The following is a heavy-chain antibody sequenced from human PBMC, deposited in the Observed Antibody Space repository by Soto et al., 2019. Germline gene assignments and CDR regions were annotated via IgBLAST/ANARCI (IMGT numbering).Heavy chain of an antibody. D-gene: IGHD2-15*01. CDR2: INPNSGGT. Sequence: ASVKVSCKASGYTFTGYYMHWVRQAPGQGLEWMGWINPNSGGTNYAQKFQGRVTMTRDTSISTAYMELSRLRSDDTAVYYCASGYCSGGSCYSEVPWFDPWGQGTLVTVS. J-gene: IGHJ5*02. CDR3: ASGYCSGGSCYSEVPWFDP. V-gene: IGHV1-2*02. CDR1: GYTFTGYY.